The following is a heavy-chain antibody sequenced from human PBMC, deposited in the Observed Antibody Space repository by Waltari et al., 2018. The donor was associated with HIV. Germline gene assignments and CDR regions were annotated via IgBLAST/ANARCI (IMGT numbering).Heavy chain of an antibody. J-gene: IGHJ6*02. CDR2: MWYDGSNK. CDR1: GFTFSSYG. CDR3: ARRGVLTYYYTMDV. V-gene: IGHV3-33*01. Sequence: QVQLVESGGGVVQPGRSLRLSCAASGFTFSSYGIAWVRQAPGKGVGWVAVMWYDGSNKYYADSVKCRFSISRDKSKNTLYLQMNSLRAEDTAVYFCARRGVLTYYYTMDVWGQGTTVTVSS. D-gene: IGHD3-10*01.